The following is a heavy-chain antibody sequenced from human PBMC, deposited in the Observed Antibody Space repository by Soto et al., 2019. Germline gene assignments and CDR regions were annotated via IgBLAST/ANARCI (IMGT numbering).Heavy chain of an antibody. V-gene: IGHV1-69*06. J-gene: IGHJ4*02. CDR1: GGTFSSYA. Sequence: QVQLVQSGAEVKKPGSSVKVSCKASGGTFSSYAISWVRQAPGQGLEWMGGIIPIFGTANYAQKLQGRVTMTTDTSTSTAYMELRSLRSDDTAVYYCARPRDYYDSSLGYWGQGTLVTVSS. D-gene: IGHD3-22*01. CDR3: ARPRDYYDSSLGY. CDR2: IIPIFGTA.